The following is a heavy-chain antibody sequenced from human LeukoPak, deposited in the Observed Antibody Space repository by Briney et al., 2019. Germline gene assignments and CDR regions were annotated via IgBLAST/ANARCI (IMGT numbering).Heavy chain of an antibody. CDR2: IYYSGST. Sequence: SETLSLTCTVSGGSISSGGYYWSWIRQHPGKGLEWIGYIYYSGSTYYNPSLKSRVTISVDTSKNQFSLKLSSVTAADTAVYYYARDRSPNCSGGSCPYFDYWGQGTLVTVSS. CDR3: ARDRSPNCSGGSCPYFDY. D-gene: IGHD2-15*01. CDR1: GGSISSGGYY. J-gene: IGHJ4*02. V-gene: IGHV4-31*03.